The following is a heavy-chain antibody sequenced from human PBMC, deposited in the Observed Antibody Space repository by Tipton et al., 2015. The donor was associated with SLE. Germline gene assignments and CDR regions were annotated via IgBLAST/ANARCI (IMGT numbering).Heavy chain of an antibody. V-gene: IGHV3-74*01. Sequence: SLRLSCAASGFPFSIHWMHWVRQAPEKGLVWVSRIIDDGSGANYADSVKGRFIISRDNARNTLYLQMHSLRAEDTAVYYCAKPAREYDAFETWGQGTMVTVSS. CDR3: AKPAREYDAFET. CDR2: IIDDGSGA. D-gene: IGHD1-14*01. J-gene: IGHJ3*02. CDR1: GFPFSIHW.